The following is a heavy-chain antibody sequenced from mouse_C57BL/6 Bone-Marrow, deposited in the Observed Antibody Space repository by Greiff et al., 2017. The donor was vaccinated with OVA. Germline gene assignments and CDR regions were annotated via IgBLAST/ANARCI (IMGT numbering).Heavy chain of an antibody. V-gene: IGHV10-1*01. J-gene: IGHJ2*01. CDR3: VRQGTLYYFDD. CDR1: GFSFNTYA. Sequence: EVKLEESGGGLVQPKGSLKLSCAASGFSFNTYAMNWVRQAPGKGLEWVARIRSKSNNYATYYADSVKDRFTISRDDSESMLYLQMNNLKTEDTAMDYCVRQGTLYYFDDWGQGTTLTVSS. CDR2: IRSKSNNYAT.